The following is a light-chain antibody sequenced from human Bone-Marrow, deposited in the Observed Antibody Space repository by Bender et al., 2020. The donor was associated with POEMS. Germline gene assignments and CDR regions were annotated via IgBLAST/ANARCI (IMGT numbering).Light chain of an antibody. CDR3: CSYAANNKGV. J-gene: IGLJ3*02. CDR2: TNN. Sequence: QSVLTQPPSVSGTPGQRVTISCSGSGSNIGGYPVNWYQQLPGTAPRLLIYTNNERPSGVPDRFSGSKSGTSASLTVSGLQAEDEADYYCCSYAANNKGVFGGGTKLTVL. V-gene: IGLV1-44*01. CDR1: GSNIGGYP.